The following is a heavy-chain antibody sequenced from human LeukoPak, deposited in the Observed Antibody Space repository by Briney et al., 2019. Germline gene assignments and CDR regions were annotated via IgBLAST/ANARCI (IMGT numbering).Heavy chain of an antibody. D-gene: IGHD4-17*01. CDR3: ARVPSYGALDY. CDR2: IYYSGST. Sequence: PSETLSLTCTVSGGSISSYYWSWIRQPPGKGLEWIGYIYYSGSTNYNPSLKSRVTISVDTSKNQFPLKLSSVTAADTAVYYCARVPSYGALDYWGQGTPVTVSS. J-gene: IGHJ4*02. V-gene: IGHV4-59*01. CDR1: GGSISSYY.